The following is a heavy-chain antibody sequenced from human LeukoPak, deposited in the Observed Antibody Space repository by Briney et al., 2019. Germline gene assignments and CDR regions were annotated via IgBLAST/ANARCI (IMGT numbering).Heavy chain of an antibody. Sequence: ASVKVSCKASGHTFTGYYMHWVRQAPGQGLEWMGRINPNSGGTNYAQKFQGRVTMTRDTSISTAYTELSRLRSDDTAVYYCARWAIRITIFGPLIGGMDVWGQGTTVTVSS. CDR3: ARWAIRITIFGPLIGGMDV. D-gene: IGHD3-3*01. J-gene: IGHJ6*02. CDR2: INPNSGGT. V-gene: IGHV1-2*06. CDR1: GHTFTGYY.